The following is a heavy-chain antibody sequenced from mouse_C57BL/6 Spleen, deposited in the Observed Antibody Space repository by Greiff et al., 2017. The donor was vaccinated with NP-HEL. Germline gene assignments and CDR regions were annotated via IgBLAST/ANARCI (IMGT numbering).Heavy chain of an antibody. D-gene: IGHD1-1*01. CDR1: GYTFTSYW. V-gene: IGHV1-69*01. Sequence: QVQLKQPGAELVMPGASVKLSCKASGYTFTSYWMHWVKQRPGQGLEWIGEIDPSDSYTNYNQKFKGKSTLTVDKSSSTAYMQLSSLTSEDSAVYYCARNYYYGSSRYFDVWGTGTTVTVSS. CDR3: ARNYYYGSSRYFDV. CDR2: IDPSDSYT. J-gene: IGHJ1*03.